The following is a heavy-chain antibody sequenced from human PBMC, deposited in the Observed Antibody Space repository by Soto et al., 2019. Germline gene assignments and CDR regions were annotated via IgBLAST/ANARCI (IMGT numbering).Heavy chain of an antibody. Sequence: GASVKVSCKVSGYTLTELSMHWVRQAPGKGLEWMGGFDPEDGETIYAQKFQGRVTMAEDTSTDTAYMELSSLRSDETAVYYCARECLGGYDSFNWPRAFEIWGQGTMVTVS. J-gene: IGHJ3*02. CDR3: ARECLGGYDSFNWPRAFEI. D-gene: IGHD5-12*01. V-gene: IGHV1-24*01. CDR1: GYTLTELS. CDR2: FDPEDGET.